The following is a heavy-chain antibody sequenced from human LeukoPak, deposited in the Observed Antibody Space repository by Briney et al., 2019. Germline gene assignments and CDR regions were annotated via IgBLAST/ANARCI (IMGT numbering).Heavy chain of an antibody. Sequence: SETLSLTCTDSGGSISSSNYYRGWIRQPPGKGLEWIGSISHSGSTYYNPSLKSRVTISVDTSKNQFSLRLTSVTAADTAVYYCARGRLPRFLEWLPFDYWGQGTLVSVSS. CDR3: ARGRLPRFLEWLPFDY. CDR2: ISHSGST. D-gene: IGHD3-3*01. V-gene: IGHV4-39*01. J-gene: IGHJ4*02. CDR1: GGSISSSNYY.